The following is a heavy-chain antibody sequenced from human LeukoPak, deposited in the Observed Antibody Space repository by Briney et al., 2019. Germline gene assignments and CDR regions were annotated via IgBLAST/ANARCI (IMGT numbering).Heavy chain of an antibody. D-gene: IGHD5-18*01. V-gene: IGHV1-18*01. J-gene: IGHJ6*02. CDR1: GYTFTSYG. CDR2: ISAYNGNT. CDR3: ARVMSDLRKLWIQSYGMDV. Sequence: GASVKVSCKASGYTFTSYGISWVRQAPGQGLEWMGWISAYNGNTNYAQKLQGRVTMTTDTSTSTAYMELRSLRSDDTAVYYCARVMSDLRKLWIQSYGMDVWGQGTTVTVSS.